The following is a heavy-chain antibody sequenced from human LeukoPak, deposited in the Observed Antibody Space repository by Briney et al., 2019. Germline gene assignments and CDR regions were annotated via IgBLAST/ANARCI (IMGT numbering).Heavy chain of an antibody. D-gene: IGHD4-17*01. V-gene: IGHV3-11*04. J-gene: IGHJ4*02. Sequence: PGGSLRLSCAASGFTFSDYYMSWIRQAPGKGLEWVSYMSTSDSPIYYTDSVKGRFTISRDNAKNSLYLQMNSLRASDTAVYYCARAATVTAESAFGYWGQGTLVTVSS. CDR2: MSTSDSPI. CDR3: ARAATVTAESAFGY. CDR1: GFTFSDYY.